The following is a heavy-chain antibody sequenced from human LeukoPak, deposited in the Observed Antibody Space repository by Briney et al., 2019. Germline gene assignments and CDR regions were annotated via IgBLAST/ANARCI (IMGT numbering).Heavy chain of an antibody. Sequence: GGSLRLSCAASGFTFSSYWMHWVRQAPGKGLVWVSRIISDGSSTSYADSVKGRFTISRDNAKNTLFLQMNSLRAEDTAVYYCARDRYYDSSGYKREFDYWGQGTLVTVSS. CDR2: IISDGSST. D-gene: IGHD3-22*01. J-gene: IGHJ4*02. V-gene: IGHV3-74*01. CDR1: GFTFSSYW. CDR3: ARDRYYDSSGYKREFDY.